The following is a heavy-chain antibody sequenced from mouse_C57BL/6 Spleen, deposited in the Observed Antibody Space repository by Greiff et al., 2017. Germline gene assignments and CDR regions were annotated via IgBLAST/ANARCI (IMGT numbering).Heavy chain of an antibody. J-gene: IGHJ2*01. CDR2: IDPSDSYT. CDR3: ARDILFGY. Sequence: QVQLQQPGAELVMPGASVKLSCKASGYTFTSYWMHWVKQRPGQGLEWIGEIDPSDSYTNNNQKFKGKSTLTVDKSSSQAYMQRSGLTSEDSADYYCARDILFGYWGQGTTLTVSS. V-gene: IGHV1-69*01. CDR1: GYTFTSYW.